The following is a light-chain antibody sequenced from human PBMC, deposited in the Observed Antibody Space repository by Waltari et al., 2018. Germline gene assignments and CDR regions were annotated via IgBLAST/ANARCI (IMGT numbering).Light chain of an antibody. V-gene: IGKV3-20*01. CDR2: GAS. CDR3: QQYGSFWT. CDR1: QSVSSNF. Sequence: EMVLTQSPGTMSLSTGERDTLSCRASQSVSSNFLAWYQQKPVQAPRLLIYGASSRATGIPDRFSGSGSGTDFTLTISRLEPEDFAVYYCQQYGSFWTFGQGTKVEIK. J-gene: IGKJ1*01.